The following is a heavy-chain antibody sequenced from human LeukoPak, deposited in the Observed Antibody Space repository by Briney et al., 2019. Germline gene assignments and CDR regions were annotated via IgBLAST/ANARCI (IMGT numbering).Heavy chain of an antibody. D-gene: IGHD2-15*01. CDR2: ISGSGGST. CDR1: GFTFSSYA. V-gene: IGHV3-23*01. Sequence: GGSPRLSCAASGFTFSSYAMSWVRQAPGKGLEWVSAISGSGGSTYYADSVKGRFTISRDNSKNTLYLQMNSLRAEDTAVYYCAKPRYCSGGSCYSVFDYWGQGTLVTVSS. J-gene: IGHJ4*02. CDR3: AKPRYCSGGSCYSVFDY.